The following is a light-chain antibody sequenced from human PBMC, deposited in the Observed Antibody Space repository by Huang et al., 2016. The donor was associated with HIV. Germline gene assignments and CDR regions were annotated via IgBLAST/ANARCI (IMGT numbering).Light chain of an antibody. J-gene: IGKJ1*01. CDR2: AAS. Sequence: DIQMTQSPSSLSASVGDRVTITCRASQSINTYLNWFQQKPGKAPKVLISAASNLQSGVPSRYSGGGSGTHFTLTITSLQPEDFATYYCQQTYTGVTFNQGTKVEIK. CDR1: QSINTY. V-gene: IGKV1-39*01. CDR3: QQTYTGVT.